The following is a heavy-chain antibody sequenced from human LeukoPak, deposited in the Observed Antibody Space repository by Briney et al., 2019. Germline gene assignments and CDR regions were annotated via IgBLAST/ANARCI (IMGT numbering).Heavy chain of an antibody. CDR3: ARRCSSTSCRWGFDP. Sequence: GESLKISCKGSGYSFTNYWIGWVRQMPGKGLEWMGIIHPGDSDTRYSPSFQGQVTISADKSISTAYLQWSSLKASDTAMYYCARRCSSTSCRWGFDPWGQGTLVTVSS. D-gene: IGHD2-2*01. J-gene: IGHJ5*02. CDR1: GYSFTNYW. CDR2: IHPGDSDT. V-gene: IGHV5-51*01.